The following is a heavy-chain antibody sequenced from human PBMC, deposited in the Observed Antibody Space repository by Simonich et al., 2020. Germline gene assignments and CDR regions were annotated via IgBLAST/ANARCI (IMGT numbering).Heavy chain of an antibody. J-gene: IGHJ3*02. CDR3: AKDLGERITMIVVVIDAFDI. V-gene: IGHV3-23*01. CDR1: GFTFSSYA. CDR2: ISGSGGST. D-gene: IGHD3-22*01. Sequence: GGGLVQPGGSLRLSCAASGFTFSSYAMSWVRQAPGKGLEWVSAISGSGGSTYYANSVKGRFTISRENSKKTLYLQMNSLRAEDTAVYYCAKDLGERITMIVVVIDAFDIWGQGTMVTVSS.